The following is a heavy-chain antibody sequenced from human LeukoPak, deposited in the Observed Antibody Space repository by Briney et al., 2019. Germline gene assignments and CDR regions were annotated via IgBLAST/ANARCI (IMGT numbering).Heavy chain of an antibody. J-gene: IGHJ4*02. Sequence: GGSLRLSCAASGFTFSSYATHWVRQAPGKGLEYVSAISSNGGSTYYANSVKGRFTISRDNSKNTLYLQMGSLRAEDMAVYYCARGPMVRGVIIHFDYWGQGTLVTVSS. V-gene: IGHV3-64*01. CDR1: GFTFSSYA. CDR3: ARGPMVRGVIIHFDY. D-gene: IGHD3-10*01. CDR2: ISSNGGST.